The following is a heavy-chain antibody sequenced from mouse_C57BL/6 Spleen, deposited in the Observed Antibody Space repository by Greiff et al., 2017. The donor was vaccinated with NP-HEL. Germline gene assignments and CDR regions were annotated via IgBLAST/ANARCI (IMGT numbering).Heavy chain of an antibody. CDR2: IYPRDGST. CDR3: APTAQATPFAY. V-gene: IGHV1-85*01. J-gene: IGHJ3*01. Sequence: VQLQESGPELVKPGASVKLSCKASGYTFTSYDINWVKQRPGQGLEWIGWIYPRDGSTKYNEKFKGKATVTVDTSSSTAYMELHSLTSEDSAVYFCAPTAQATPFAYWGQGTLVTVSA. CDR1: GYTFTSYD. D-gene: IGHD3-2*02.